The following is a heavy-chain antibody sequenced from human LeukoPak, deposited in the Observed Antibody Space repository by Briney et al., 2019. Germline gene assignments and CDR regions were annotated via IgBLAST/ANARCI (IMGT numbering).Heavy chain of an antibody. CDR1: GFTFSSYS. Sequence: GGSLRLSCAASGFTFSSYSMNWVRQAPGKGLEWVSSISSSSTYMYYADSVKGRFTISRDNAKNALYLQMNILRAEDTAVYYCAKVRLDYYEHSGYYYHSDAFDVWGQGTMVTVPA. CDR2: ISSSSTYM. J-gene: IGHJ3*01. CDR3: AKVRLDYYEHSGYYYHSDAFDV. V-gene: IGHV3-21*01. D-gene: IGHD3-22*01.